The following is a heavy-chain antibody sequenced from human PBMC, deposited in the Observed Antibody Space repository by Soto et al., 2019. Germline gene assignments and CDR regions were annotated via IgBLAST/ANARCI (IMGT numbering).Heavy chain of an antibody. J-gene: IGHJ4*02. D-gene: IGHD3-3*01. V-gene: IGHV2-5*01. CDR2: IYWNDDK. CDR3: PHEAPPPVLRFLEWLSLPHFDY. CDR1: GFSLSTSGVG. Sequence: QITLKESGPPLVKPTQTLTLTCTFSGFSLSTSGVGVGWIRQPPGKALEWLALIYWNDDKRYSPSLKSRLTITKDTPKNQVVLKKTNMDPVDTATYYCPHEAPPPVLRFLEWLSLPHFDYWGQGTLVTVSS.